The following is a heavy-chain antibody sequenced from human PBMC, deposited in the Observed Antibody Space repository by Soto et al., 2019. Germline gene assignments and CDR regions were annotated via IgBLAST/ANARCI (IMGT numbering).Heavy chain of an antibody. Sequence: QVQLVQSGAEVKKPGSSVKVSCKASGGTFSSSAISWVRQAPGQGLEWMGGIIPIFGTANYAQKFQGRVTITADESTSTAYMELGTLRSEDTAVYYCASLLRGYSGTGDYWGQGTLVTVSS. CDR1: GGTFSSSA. D-gene: IGHD5-12*01. V-gene: IGHV1-69*12. CDR2: IIPIFGTA. J-gene: IGHJ4*02. CDR3: ASLLRGYSGTGDY.